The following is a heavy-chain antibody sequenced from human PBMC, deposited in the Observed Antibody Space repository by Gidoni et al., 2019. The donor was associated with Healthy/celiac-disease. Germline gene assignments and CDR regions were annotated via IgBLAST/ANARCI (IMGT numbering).Heavy chain of an antibody. CDR1: GFPFHSPY. V-gene: IGHV3-66*02. Sequence: EVPLLESGGGLVQPGGSLRLSCSASGFPFHSPYLGWVRQAPGKGLEWVSVSYSGGSTYYADSVKGRFTISRDNSKNTLYLQMNSLRAEDTAVYYCAREVRFLEWLLSDYYGMDVWGQGTTVTVSS. J-gene: IGHJ6*02. CDR2: SYSGGST. CDR3: AREVRFLEWLLSDYYGMDV. D-gene: IGHD3-3*01.